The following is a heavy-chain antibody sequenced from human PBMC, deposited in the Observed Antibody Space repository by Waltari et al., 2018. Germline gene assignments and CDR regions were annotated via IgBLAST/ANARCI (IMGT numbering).Heavy chain of an antibody. D-gene: IGHD2-15*01. CDR2: LWHDGSNE. CDR3: ASQSTTLFDY. V-gene: IGHV3-33*01. Sequence: QVQLVESGGGVVQPGRSLRLSCAASGFTFSRFGMHWVRQAPGKGVEWVEVLWHDGSNEYYVDSVKGRCTSSRDNSKNTLYLQMNSLRAEDSAVYYCASQSTTLFDYWGQGTLVTVSS. J-gene: IGHJ4*02. CDR1: GFTFSRFG.